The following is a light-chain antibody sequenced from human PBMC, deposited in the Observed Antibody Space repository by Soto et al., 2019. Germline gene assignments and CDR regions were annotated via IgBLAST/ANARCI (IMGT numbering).Light chain of an antibody. CDR1: QSVLYSSNNKNY. Sequence: DIVMTQSPDSLAVSLGERATINCKSNQSVLYSSNNKNYVAWYQQKPGQPPKLLISWASTRESGVPDRFSGSGSGTDFTLTISSLQAEDVAVYYCQQYYSTPYTFGQGTKLEIK. J-gene: IGKJ2*01. V-gene: IGKV4-1*01. CDR3: QQYYSTPYT. CDR2: WAS.